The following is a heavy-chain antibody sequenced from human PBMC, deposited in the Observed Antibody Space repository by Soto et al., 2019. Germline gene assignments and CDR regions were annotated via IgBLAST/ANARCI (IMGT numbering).Heavy chain of an antibody. CDR2: IHYSGSA. Sequence: SQTLSLTCTVADGSIGGYFWRWIRQPPGKGLECIGYIHYSGSATYNPSLKSRVTISIDTSKNQFSLKLRSVTAADTAVYYCARDGGRDALDIWGRGTMVTVSS. J-gene: IGHJ3*02. D-gene: IGHD2-15*01. V-gene: IGHV4-59*01. CDR3: ARDGGRDALDI. CDR1: DGSIGGYF.